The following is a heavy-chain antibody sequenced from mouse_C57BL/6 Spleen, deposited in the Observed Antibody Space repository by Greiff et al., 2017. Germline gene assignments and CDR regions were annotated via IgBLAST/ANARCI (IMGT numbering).Heavy chain of an antibody. CDR3: ARSGGNYSAWFAY. CDR1: GYTFTSYW. Sequence: QVQLQQPGAELVMPGASVKLSCKASGYTFTSYWMHWVKQRPGQGLEWIGEIDPSDSYTNYNPKFKGKSTLTVDKSSSTAYMQLSSLTSEDSAVYYCARSGGNYSAWFAYWGQGTLVTVSA. D-gene: IGHD2-1*01. J-gene: IGHJ3*01. CDR2: IDPSDSYT. V-gene: IGHV1-69*01.